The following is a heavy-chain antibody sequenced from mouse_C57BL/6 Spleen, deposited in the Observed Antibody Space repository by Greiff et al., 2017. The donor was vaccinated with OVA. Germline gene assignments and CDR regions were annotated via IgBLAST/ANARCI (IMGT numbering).Heavy chain of an antibody. CDR3: AREVNYFDY. CDR1: GYAFSSSW. J-gene: IGHJ2*01. V-gene: IGHV1-82*01. CDR2: ISPGDGDT. Sequence: QVQLKESGPELVKPGASVKISCKASGYAFSSSWMNWVKQRPGKGLEWIGRISPGDGDTNYNGKFKGKATLTADKSSSTAYMQLSSLTSEDSAVYFCAREVNYFDYWGQGTTLTVSS.